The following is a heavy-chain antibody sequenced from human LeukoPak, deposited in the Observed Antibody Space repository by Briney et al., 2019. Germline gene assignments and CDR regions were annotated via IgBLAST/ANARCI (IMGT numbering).Heavy chain of an antibody. CDR3: ARVTVLRYFDWLPDYFDY. CDR2: INHSRST. J-gene: IGHJ4*02. V-gene: IGHV4-34*01. CDR1: GGSFSGYY. D-gene: IGHD3-9*01. Sequence: PSETLSLTCAVYGGSFSGYYWSWIRQPPGKGLEWIGEINHSRSTNYNPSLKSRVTISVDTSKNQFSLKLSSVTAADTAVYYCARVTVLRYFDWLPDYFDYWGQGTLVTVSS.